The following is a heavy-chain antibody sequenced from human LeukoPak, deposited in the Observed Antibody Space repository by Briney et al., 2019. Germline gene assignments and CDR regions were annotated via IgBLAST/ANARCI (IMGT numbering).Heavy chain of an antibody. V-gene: IGHV1-46*01. Sequence: ASVKVSCKASGYTFTSYYMRWVRQAPGQGLEWMGIINPSGGSTSYAQKFQGRVTMTRDTSTSTVYMELSSLRSEDTAVYYCARGSDLTMIVVVFPLGYWGQGTLVTVSS. CDR1: GYTFTSYY. CDR2: INPSGGST. J-gene: IGHJ4*02. D-gene: IGHD3-22*01. CDR3: ARGSDLTMIVVVFPLGY.